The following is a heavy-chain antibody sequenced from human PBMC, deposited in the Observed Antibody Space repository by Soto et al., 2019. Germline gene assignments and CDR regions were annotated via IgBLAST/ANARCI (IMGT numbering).Heavy chain of an antibody. Sequence: LSLTCTVSGGSISSSSYYWGWIRQPPGKGLEWIGSIYYSGSTYYNPSLKSRVTISVDTSKNQFSLKLSSVTAADTAVYYCASSGWYITFDYWGQGPLVTVSS. V-gene: IGHV4-39*01. D-gene: IGHD6-19*01. J-gene: IGHJ4*02. CDR1: GGSISSSSYY. CDR3: ASSGWYITFDY. CDR2: IYYSGST.